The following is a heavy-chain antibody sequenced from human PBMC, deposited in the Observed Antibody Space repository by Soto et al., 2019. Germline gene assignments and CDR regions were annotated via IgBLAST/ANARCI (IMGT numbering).Heavy chain of an antibody. CDR3: AKWDCYGDH. J-gene: IGHJ5*02. V-gene: IGHV3-23*01. CDR2: ISIGGDKT. CDR1: GFTFSSNS. Sequence: EVQLLESGGDLIQPGGSLRLSCAASGFTFSSNSFTWVRQAPGKGLEYVSGISIGGDKTWHADSVKGRFTVSRDNSKNTVYLQMNSLRVVDTAFYYCAKWDCYGDHWGQGTLVTVSS. D-gene: IGHD2-21*01.